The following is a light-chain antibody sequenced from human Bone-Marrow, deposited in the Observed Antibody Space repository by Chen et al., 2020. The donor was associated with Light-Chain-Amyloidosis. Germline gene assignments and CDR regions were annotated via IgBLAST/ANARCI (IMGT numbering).Light chain of an antibody. V-gene: IGLV3-21*02. J-gene: IGLJ3*02. CDR3: QVWDRSSDRPV. Sequence: SYVLTQPSAVSVAPGPTATIACGGNTIGSTSVHWYQQTPGQAPLLVVYDDSDRPSVIPERLSGSNAGNTATLTISRVEAGDEADYYCQVWDRSSDRPVFGGGTKLTVL. CDR2: DDS. CDR1: TIGSTS.